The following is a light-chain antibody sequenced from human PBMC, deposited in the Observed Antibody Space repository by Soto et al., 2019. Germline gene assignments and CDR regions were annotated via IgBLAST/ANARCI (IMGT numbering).Light chain of an antibody. Sequence: DIQMTQSPSSLSASVGDRVTITCRASQSISSYLNWYQQKPGKAPKLLIYAASSLQSGVPSRFSGSGSGTDFTLTISSLQPEDFATYYCQQSYSTPRTXGPGTKVDI. CDR1: QSISSY. CDR2: AAS. V-gene: IGKV1-39*01. J-gene: IGKJ3*01. CDR3: QQSYSTPRT.